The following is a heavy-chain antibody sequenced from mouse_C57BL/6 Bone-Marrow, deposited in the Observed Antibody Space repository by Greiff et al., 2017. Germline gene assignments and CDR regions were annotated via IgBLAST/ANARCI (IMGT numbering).Heavy chain of an antibody. V-gene: IGHV5-2*01. Sequence: EVKLQESGGGLVQPGESLKLSCESNEYEFPSHDMSWVRKTPEKRLELVAAINSDGGSTYYPDTMERRFIISRDNTKKTLYLQMSSLRSEDTALYYCARLGYYGSSGYAMDYWGQGTSVTVSS. D-gene: IGHD1-1*01. J-gene: IGHJ4*01. CDR1: EYEFPSHD. CDR3: ARLGYYGSSGYAMDY. CDR2: INSDGGST.